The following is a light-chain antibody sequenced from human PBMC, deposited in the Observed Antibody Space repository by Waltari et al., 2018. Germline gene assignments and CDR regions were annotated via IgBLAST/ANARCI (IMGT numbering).Light chain of an antibody. J-gene: IGKJ4*01. V-gene: IGKV4-1*01. Sequence: DIVMLQSPDFLAVDLGQRVTINRMSRQSVLYSSNNNNYLAWYQQKPGQPPKLLIYWASTRESGVPDRFSGSGSGTDFTLTISSLQAEDVAVYYCQQYYSTPLTFGGGTKVEIK. CDR3: QQYYSTPLT. CDR1: QSVLYSSNNNNY. CDR2: WAS.